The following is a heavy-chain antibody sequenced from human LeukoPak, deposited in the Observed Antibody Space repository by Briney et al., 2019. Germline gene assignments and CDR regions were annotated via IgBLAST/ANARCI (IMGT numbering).Heavy chain of an antibody. D-gene: IGHD4-17*01. J-gene: IGHJ6*03. CDR2: IYYSGST. CDR1: GGSISSGGYS. CDR3: ATATVTKDSDYYYMDV. V-gene: IGHV4-30-4*07. Sequence: SETLSLTCAVSGGSISSGGYSWSWIRQPPGKGLEWIGYIYYSGSTYYNPSLKSRVTISVDTSKNQFSLKLSSVTAADTAVYYCATATVTKDSDYYYMDVWGKGTTVTISS.